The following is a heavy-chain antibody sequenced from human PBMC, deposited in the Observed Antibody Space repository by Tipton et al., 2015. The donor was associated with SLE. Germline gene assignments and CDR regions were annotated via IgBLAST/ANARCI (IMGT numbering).Heavy chain of an antibody. CDR3: ARGRGHSGYDLPVF. J-gene: IGHJ1*01. D-gene: IGHD5-12*01. Sequence: SLRLSCAASGSTFSSYEMNWVRQAPGKGLEWVSGVSGAGGSTYYADSVKGRFRISRDNSERTLYLHMSRLRAADTAVYYCARGRGHSGYDLPVFWGRGSPVIVSS. CDR2: VSGAGGST. CDR1: GSTFSSYE. V-gene: IGHV3-23*01.